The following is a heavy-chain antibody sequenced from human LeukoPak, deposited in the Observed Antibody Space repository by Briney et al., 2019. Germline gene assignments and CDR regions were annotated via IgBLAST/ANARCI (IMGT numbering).Heavy chain of an antibody. D-gene: IGHD4/OR15-4a*01. CDR1: GFTVSNNY. CDR3: ARDPQAVRTNTYA. V-gene: IGHV3-66*01. J-gene: IGHJ5*02. CDR2: IYSGGDT. Sequence: AGGSLRLSCAASGFTVSNNYMNWVRQAPGKGLEWVSLIYSGGDTHYADSVKGRFTISRDSSKNTLYLQMNSLRAEATAVYYCARDPQAVRTNTYAWGQGTLVTVSS.